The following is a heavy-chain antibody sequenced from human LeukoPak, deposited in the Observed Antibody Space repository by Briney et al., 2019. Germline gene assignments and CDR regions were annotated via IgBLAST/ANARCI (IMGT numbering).Heavy chain of an antibody. CDR1: GFTFSDHY. CDR2: INQDGSHK. V-gene: IGHV3-7*01. J-gene: IGHJ4*02. CDR3: ARDRDGGADY. Sequence: PGGSLRLSCAASGFTFSDHYMDWVRQAPGKGLEWVANINQDGSHKYSIDSVKGRFTISRDNAQNSLYLQMNSLRAEDTAVYYCARDRDGGADYWGQGTLVTVSS. D-gene: IGHD2-21*01.